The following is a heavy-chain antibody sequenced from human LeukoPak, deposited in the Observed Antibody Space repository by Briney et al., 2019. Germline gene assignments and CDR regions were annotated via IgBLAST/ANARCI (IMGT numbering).Heavy chain of an antibody. J-gene: IGHJ4*02. V-gene: IGHV3-23*01. CDR1: EFTLSTYA. CDR3: ARDHYYGSGSVLY. CDR2: ISDRWT. Sequence: GGSLRLSCAASEFTLSTYAMNWVRQAPGKGLEWVSTISDRWTNYADSVKGRFTISRDDSQNTLFLQTNSLRDEDTALYYCARDHYYGSGSVLYWGQGTLVTVSS. D-gene: IGHD3-10*01.